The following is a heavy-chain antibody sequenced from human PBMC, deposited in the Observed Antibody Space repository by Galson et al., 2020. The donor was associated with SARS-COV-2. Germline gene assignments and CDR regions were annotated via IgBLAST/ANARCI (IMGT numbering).Heavy chain of an antibody. CDR3: ARTIANWGYFDY. V-gene: IGHV2-70*17. D-gene: IGHD7-27*01. CDR1: GFSLSSNGMC. J-gene: IGHJ4*02. Sequence: SGPTLVTPTQTLTLTCSFSGFSLSSNGMCVTWIRQPPGKALEWLARIDWDDDKFYSTSLKTRLSISKDTSKNQVVLTMTNMDPVDTAIYFCARTIANWGYFDYWGRGALVTVSS. CDR2: IDWDDDK.